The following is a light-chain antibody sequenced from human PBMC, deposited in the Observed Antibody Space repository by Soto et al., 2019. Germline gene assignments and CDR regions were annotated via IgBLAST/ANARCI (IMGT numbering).Light chain of an antibody. V-gene: IGLV2-23*02. CDR3: CSYAGSDTWV. Sequence: QSALTQPASVSGSPGQSNTISCTGTSSDVGSYKLISWYQQHPGQAPKLMIYEVTKRPSGISNRFSGSKSGNAASLTISGLQAEDEADYYCCSYAGSDTWVFGGGTKLTVL. CDR2: EVT. J-gene: IGLJ3*02. CDR1: SSDVGSYKL.